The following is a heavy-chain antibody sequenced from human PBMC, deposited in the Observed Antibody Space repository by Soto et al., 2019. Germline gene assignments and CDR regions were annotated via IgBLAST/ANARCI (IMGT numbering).Heavy chain of an antibody. Sequence: SETLSLTCTVSGSPISSSSNHWGWIRQPPGKGLEWIGNNYYSANTYYNPSLKSRVTISIDTSKNQFSLKLTSVTVADTAVYYCARGGTYGSLMIRDRFDSWGQGTLVTVSS. CDR1: GSPISSSSNH. CDR3: ARGGTYGSLMIRDRFDS. V-gene: IGHV4-39*07. CDR2: NYYSANT. J-gene: IGHJ4*02. D-gene: IGHD6-6*01.